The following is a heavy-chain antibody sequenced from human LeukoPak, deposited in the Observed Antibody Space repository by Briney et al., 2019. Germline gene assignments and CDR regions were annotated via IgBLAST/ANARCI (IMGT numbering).Heavy chain of an antibody. CDR3: ARDLSSSGCYGMDV. V-gene: IGHV3-33*01. Sequence: PGGSLRLSCAASGFTFSSYGMHWVRQAPGKGLEWVAVIWYDGSNKYYADSVKGRFTISRDNSKNTLYLQMNSLRAEDTAVYYCARDLSSSGCYGMDVWGQGTTVTVSS. CDR1: GFTFSSYG. J-gene: IGHJ6*02. CDR2: IWYDGSNK. D-gene: IGHD6-6*01.